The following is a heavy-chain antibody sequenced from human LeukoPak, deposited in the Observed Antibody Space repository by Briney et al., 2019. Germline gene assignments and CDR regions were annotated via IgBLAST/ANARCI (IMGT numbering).Heavy chain of an antibody. J-gene: IGHJ4*02. CDR3: ARGWGFNDY. CDR1: GGSISSYY. V-gene: IGHV4-59*01. Sequence: SETLSLTRTVSGGSISSYYWNWIRQPPGKGLEWIGYIYSSGSTNYNPSLESRVTISVDTSKRQFSLKLSSVTAADTAVYYCARGWGFNDYWGQGTLVTVSS. CDR2: IYSSGST. D-gene: IGHD7-27*01.